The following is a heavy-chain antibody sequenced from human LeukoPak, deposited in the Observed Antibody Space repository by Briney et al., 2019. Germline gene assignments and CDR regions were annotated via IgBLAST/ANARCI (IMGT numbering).Heavy chain of an antibody. CDR2: VSHRGST. J-gene: IGHJ5*02. CDR3: GRDFGNNWKANWFDP. Sequence: PSETLSLTCAVYGGSFTGYYWSWIRQPPGKGLEWIGEVSHRGSTNYNPSLKSRVTISVYTSKNQFSLKLSSVTASDTAVYYCGRDFGNNWKANWFDPWGQGPLVTVSS. CDR1: GGSFTGYY. V-gene: IGHV4-34*01. D-gene: IGHD1-1*01.